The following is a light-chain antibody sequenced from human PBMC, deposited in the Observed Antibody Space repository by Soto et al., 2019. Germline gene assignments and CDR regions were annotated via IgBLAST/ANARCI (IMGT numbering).Light chain of an antibody. CDR3: SSFEASNNLL. Sequence: QSVLTQPASVSGSPGESITISCSGTSNDVGRYNYVSWYQQHPGKAPKLMIYEVSKRPSGVPDRFSGSKSGNTASLTVSGLQVEDEADYYCSSFEASNNLLFGGGTKLTVL. CDR2: EVS. J-gene: IGLJ2*01. V-gene: IGLV2-8*01. CDR1: SNDVGRYNY.